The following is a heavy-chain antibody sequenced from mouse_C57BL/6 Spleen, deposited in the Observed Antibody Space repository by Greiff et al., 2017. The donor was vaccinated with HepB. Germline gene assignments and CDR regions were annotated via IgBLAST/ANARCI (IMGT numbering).Heavy chain of an antibody. Sequence: QVQLQQPGAELVKPGASVKMSCKASGYTFTSYWITWVKQRPGQGLEWIGDIYPGSGSTNYNEKFKSKATLTVGTSSSTAYMQLSSLTSEDSAVYYWARGAYGYFDVWGTGTTVTVSS. CDR3: ARGAYGYFDV. D-gene: IGHD1-1*02. V-gene: IGHV1-55*01. CDR2: IYPGSGST. J-gene: IGHJ1*03. CDR1: GYTFTSYW.